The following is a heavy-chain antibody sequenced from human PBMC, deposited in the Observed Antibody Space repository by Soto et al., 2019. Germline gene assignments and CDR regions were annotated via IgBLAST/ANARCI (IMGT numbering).Heavy chain of an antibody. CDR1: GYSFTSYW. V-gene: IGHV5-51*01. CDR3: ARLRIAVAGTSAYYFDD. J-gene: IGHJ4*02. Sequence: GESLKISCKGSGYSFTSYWIGWVRQMPGKGLEWMGIIYPGDSDTRYSPSFQGQVTISADKSISTAYLQWSSLKASDTAMYYCARLRIAVAGTSAYYFDDRGQGTLVTVSS. D-gene: IGHD6-19*01. CDR2: IYPGDSDT.